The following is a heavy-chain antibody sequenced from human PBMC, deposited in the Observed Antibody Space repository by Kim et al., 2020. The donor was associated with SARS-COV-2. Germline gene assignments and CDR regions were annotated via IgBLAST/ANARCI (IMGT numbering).Heavy chain of an antibody. CDR3: AKDQAHYDILTGLDY. D-gene: IGHD3-9*01. V-gene: IGHV3-30*02. Sequence: GASVESRFTISRDNSKNTLSLQKNSLRAEDTAVYYCAKDQAHYDILTGLDYWGQGTLVAVSS. J-gene: IGHJ4*02.